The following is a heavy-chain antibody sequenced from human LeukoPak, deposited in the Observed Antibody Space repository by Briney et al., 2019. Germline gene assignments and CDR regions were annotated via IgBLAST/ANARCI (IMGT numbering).Heavy chain of an antibody. D-gene: IGHD3-22*01. J-gene: IGHJ2*01. CDR3: ARVNSGYYFTNWYFDL. V-gene: IGHV3-30*03. CDR2: ISYDGSNK. CDR1: GFTFSSYG. Sequence: GGSLRLSCAASGFTFSSYGMHWVRQAPGKGLEWVAVISYDGSNKYYADSVKGRFTISRDNSKNTLYLQMNSLRAEDTAVYYCARVNSGYYFTNWYFDLWGRGTLVTVSS.